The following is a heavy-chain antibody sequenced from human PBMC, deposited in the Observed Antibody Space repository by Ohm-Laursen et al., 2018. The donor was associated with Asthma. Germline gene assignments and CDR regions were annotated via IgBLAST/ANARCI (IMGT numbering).Heavy chain of an antibody. CDR3: AKWSGTYPNYFLDY. Sequence: SRRLSCAASGFTFSNNGMHWVRQDPGKGLEWEAAVSSGDGTRKYYADSVKGRFTISRDNSKNMLYLQMSSLRAEDTALYYCAKWSGTYPNYFLDYWGQGTLVTVAS. D-gene: IGHD3-3*01. J-gene: IGHJ4*02. V-gene: IGHV3-30*18. CDR1: GFTFSNNG. CDR2: VSSGDGTRK.